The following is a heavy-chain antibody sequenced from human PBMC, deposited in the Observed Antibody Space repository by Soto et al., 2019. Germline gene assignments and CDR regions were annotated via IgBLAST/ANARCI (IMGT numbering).Heavy chain of an antibody. CDR3: ARDALDDSSGYDTYNWFDP. CDR1: GYTFTSYG. J-gene: IGHJ5*02. V-gene: IGHV1-18*01. D-gene: IGHD3-22*01. CDR2: ISAYNGNT. Sequence: ASVKVSCKASGYTFTSYGISWVRQAPGQGLEWMGWISAYNGNTNYAQKLQGRVTMTTDTSTSTAYMELRSLRSDDTAVYYCARDALDDSSGYDTYNWFDPWGQGTLVTVSS.